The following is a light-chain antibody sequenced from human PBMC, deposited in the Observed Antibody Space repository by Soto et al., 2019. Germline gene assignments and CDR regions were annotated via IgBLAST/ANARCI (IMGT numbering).Light chain of an antibody. CDR2: DVT. Sequence: QSALTQPASVSGSPGQSITISCTGTSSDVGGYNYVSWYQHHPAKAPKLIIYDVTYRPSGVSNRFSGSKSGNTASLTISGLQAEDEADYYCSSYASSSTLGVVFGGGTKVTVL. CDR3: SSYASSSTLGVV. V-gene: IGLV2-14*03. CDR1: SSDVGGYNY. J-gene: IGLJ2*01.